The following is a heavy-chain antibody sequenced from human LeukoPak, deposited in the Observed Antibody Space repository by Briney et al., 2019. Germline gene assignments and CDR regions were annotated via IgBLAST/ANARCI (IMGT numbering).Heavy chain of an antibody. CDR1: GGSISSYY. J-gene: IGHJ5*02. CDR3: ARDFPSGFEPFDP. D-gene: IGHD3-10*01. CDR2: IYTSGST. Sequence: SETLSLTCTVSGGSISSYYRSWIRQPAGKGLEWIGRIYTSGSTNYNPSLKSRVTMSVDTSKNQFSLKLSSVTAADTAVYYCARDFPSGFEPFDPWGQGTLVTVSS. V-gene: IGHV4-4*07.